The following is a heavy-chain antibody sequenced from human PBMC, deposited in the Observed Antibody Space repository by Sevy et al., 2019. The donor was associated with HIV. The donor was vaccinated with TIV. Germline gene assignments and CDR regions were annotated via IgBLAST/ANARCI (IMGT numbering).Heavy chain of an antibody. D-gene: IGHD3-22*01. CDR3: AKGGFTMIEYYFDY. J-gene: IGHJ4*02. Sequence: GGSLRLSCAASGFTFSSYGMHWVRQAPGKGLEWVAVLSYDGSNKYYADSVKGRFTISRDNSKNTLYLQMNSLRAEDTAVYYCAKGGFTMIEYYFDYWGQGTLVTVSS. CDR1: GFTFSSYG. V-gene: IGHV3-30*18. CDR2: LSYDGSNK.